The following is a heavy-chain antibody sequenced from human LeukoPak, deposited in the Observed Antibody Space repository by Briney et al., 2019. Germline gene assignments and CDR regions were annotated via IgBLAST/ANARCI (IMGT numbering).Heavy chain of an antibody. V-gene: IGHV4-30-4*08. D-gene: IGHD3-3*01. CDR3: ARANSGDYDFWSGYKPFDY. CDR1: GGSISSGDYY. J-gene: IGHJ4*02. CDR2: IYYSGST. Sequence: SQTLSLTCTVSGGSISSGDYYWSWIRQPPGKGLEWIGYIYYSGSTYYNPSLKSRVTISVDTSKNQFSLKLSSVTAADTAVYYCARANSGDYDFWSGYKPFDYWGQGTLVTVSS.